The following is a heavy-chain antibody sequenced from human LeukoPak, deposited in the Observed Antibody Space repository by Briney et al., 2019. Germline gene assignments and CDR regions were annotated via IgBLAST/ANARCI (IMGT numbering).Heavy chain of an antibody. CDR3: ARNYDILTGYPYYFDY. J-gene: IGHJ4*02. CDR1: GGSFSTSY. D-gene: IGHD3-9*01. V-gene: IGHV4-59*01. CDR2: IYYSGST. Sequence: SETLSLTSTVSGGSFSTSYWSWIRQFPGKGLEWIGYIYYSGSTNYNPSLQSRVTISVDTSKNQFSLKLSSVTAADTAVYYCARNYDILTGYPYYFDYWGQGTLVTVSS.